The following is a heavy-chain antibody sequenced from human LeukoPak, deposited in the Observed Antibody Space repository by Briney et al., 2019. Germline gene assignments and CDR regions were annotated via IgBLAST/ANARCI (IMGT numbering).Heavy chain of an antibody. V-gene: IGHV4-39*01. CDR1: GGSISSSSYY. Sequence: PSETLSLTCTVSGGSISSSSYYWGWIRQAPGKGLEWIVSMYYSGSTYYNPSLKSRVTISVDTSKNQFSLKLSSVTAADTAVYYCARGGDIVVVVAATLEDYFDYWGQGTLVTVSS. CDR2: MYYSGST. CDR3: ARGGDIVVVVAATLEDYFDY. D-gene: IGHD2-15*01. J-gene: IGHJ4*02.